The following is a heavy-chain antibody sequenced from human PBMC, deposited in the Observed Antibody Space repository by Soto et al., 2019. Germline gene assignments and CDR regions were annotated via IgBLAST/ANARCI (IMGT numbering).Heavy chain of an antibody. J-gene: IGHJ5*02. CDR2: IYYSGST. CDR3: ARRLRCISTSCPGRYAYWFAP. V-gene: IGHV4-39*01. Sequence: SETLSLTCTVSGGSISSSSYYWGWIRQPPGKGLEWIGSIYYSGSTYYNPSLKSRVTISVDTSKNQFSLKLSSVTAADTAVYYCARRLRCISTSCPGRYAYWFAPWGQGTLVSVS. CDR1: GGSISSSSYY. D-gene: IGHD2-2*01.